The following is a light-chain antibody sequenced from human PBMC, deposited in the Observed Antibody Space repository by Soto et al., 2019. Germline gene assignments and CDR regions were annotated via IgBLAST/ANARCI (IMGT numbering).Light chain of an antibody. CDR1: SSDVGGYKY. Sequence: QSALTQPASVSGSPGQSITISCTGTSSDVGGYKYVSWYQHHPGKAPKLLIFEVSYRPSGISNRFSGSKSGNTASLTISGLQAEDEADYYCTSYTRSYTYVFETGTKLTVL. CDR3: TSYTRSYTYV. J-gene: IGLJ1*01. V-gene: IGLV2-14*01. CDR2: EVS.